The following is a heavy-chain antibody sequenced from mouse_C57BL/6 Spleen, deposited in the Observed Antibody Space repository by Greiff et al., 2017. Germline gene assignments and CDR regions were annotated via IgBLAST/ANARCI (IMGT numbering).Heavy chain of an antibody. CDR3: AIERGITTVVAEYFDV. V-gene: IGHV1-82*01. CDR1: GYAFSSSW. CDR2: IYPGDGDT. Sequence: VQLQQSGPELVKPGASVKISCKASGYAFSSSWMNWVKQRPGKGLEWIGRIYPGDGDTNYNGKFKGKATLTADKSSSTAYMRLSSLTSEDSAVYFCAIERGITTVVAEYFDVWGTGTTVTVSS. D-gene: IGHD1-1*01. J-gene: IGHJ1*03.